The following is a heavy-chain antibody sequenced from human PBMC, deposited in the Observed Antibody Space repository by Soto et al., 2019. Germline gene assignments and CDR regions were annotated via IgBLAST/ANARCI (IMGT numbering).Heavy chain of an antibody. Sequence: GASVKVSCKASGGTFSSYAISWVRQAPGQGLEWMGGIIPIFGTANYARKFQGRVTITADESTSTAYMELSSLRSEDTAVYYCARVVVPAAIYYYGMDVWGQGTTVTVSS. V-gene: IGHV1-69*13. D-gene: IGHD2-2*01. CDR1: GGTFSSYA. CDR2: IIPIFGTA. J-gene: IGHJ6*02. CDR3: ARVVVPAAIYYYGMDV.